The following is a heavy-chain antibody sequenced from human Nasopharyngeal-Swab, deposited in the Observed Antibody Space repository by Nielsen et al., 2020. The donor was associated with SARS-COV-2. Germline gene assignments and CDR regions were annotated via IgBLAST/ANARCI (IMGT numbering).Heavy chain of an antibody. CDR3: ARSEYSSAH. V-gene: IGHV3-30-3*01. D-gene: IGHD6-6*01. J-gene: IGHJ4*02. Sequence: VREDPGKGLEWVAVISYDGSNKYYADSVKGRFTISRDNSKNTLYLQMNSLRAEDTAVCYCARSEYSSAHWGQGTLVTVSS. CDR2: ISYDGSNK.